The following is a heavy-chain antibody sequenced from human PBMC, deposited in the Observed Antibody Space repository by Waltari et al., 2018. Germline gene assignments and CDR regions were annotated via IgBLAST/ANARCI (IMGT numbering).Heavy chain of an antibody. Sequence: EVRLVESGGDLVQPGGSLSLSCAASGFPVSSDSMNWLRKAPGKGLECGSVIYSGGSANYTDSVKGRFIVSRDNSRNTLYLQMNGLRADDTAIYYCARGHRGSRPLGGQGTLVTVSS. J-gene: IGHJ4*02. V-gene: IGHV3-53*01. CDR2: IYSGGSA. CDR1: GFPVSSDS. D-gene: IGHD3-10*01. CDR3: ARGHRGSRPL.